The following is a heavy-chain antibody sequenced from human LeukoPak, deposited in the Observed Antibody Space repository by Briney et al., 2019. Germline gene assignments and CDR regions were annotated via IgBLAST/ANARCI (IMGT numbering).Heavy chain of an antibody. D-gene: IGHD3/OR15-3a*01. V-gene: IGHV3-30*18. CDR2: ISYDGSNE. J-gene: IGHJ4*02. CDR3: AKRSNFWTGYLDY. CDR1: GLPFSSYA. Sequence: GGSLRLSCAASGLPFSSYAMHWVRQAPGKGLEWVALISYDGSNEHYADSVKGRFTISRDNSKDTLFLQMNSLRTEDTAVYYCAKRSNFWTGYLDYWGQGTLVTVSS.